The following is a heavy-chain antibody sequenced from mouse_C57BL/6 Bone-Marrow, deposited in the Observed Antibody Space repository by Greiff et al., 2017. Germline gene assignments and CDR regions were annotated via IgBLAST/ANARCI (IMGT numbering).Heavy chain of an antibody. D-gene: IGHD1-1*01. Sequence: VQVVESGPGLVAPSQSLSITCTVSGFSLTSYGVDWVRQPPGKGLEWLGVIWGGGSTNYNSALMSRLSISKDNSKSQVFLKMNSLQTDDTAMYYCAIYYYGSSYAMDYWGQGTSVTVAS. CDR2: IWGGGST. V-gene: IGHV2-9*01. CDR3: AIYYYGSSYAMDY. J-gene: IGHJ4*01. CDR1: GFSLTSYG.